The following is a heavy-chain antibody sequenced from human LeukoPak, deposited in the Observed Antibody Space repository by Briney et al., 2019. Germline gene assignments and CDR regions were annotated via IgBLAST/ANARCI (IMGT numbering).Heavy chain of an antibody. D-gene: IGHD1-1*01. Sequence: GGSLRLSCAASGFTFSSYAMHWVRQAPGKGLEYVSAISSNGGSTYYANSMKGRFTISRDNSKNTLYLQMGSLRAEDMAVYYCARTQLAGDAFDIWGQGTMVTVSS. V-gene: IGHV3-64*01. CDR2: ISSNGGST. J-gene: IGHJ3*02. CDR1: GFTFSSYA. CDR3: ARTQLAGDAFDI.